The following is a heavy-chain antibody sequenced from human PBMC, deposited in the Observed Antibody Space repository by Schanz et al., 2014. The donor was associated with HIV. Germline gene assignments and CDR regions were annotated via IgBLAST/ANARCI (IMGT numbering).Heavy chain of an antibody. V-gene: IGHV3-21*01. D-gene: IGHD6-19*01. CDR3: ARSPWLRDDGLDI. Sequence: EVQLVESGGGLVKPGGSLRLSCTASGFAFSRYTMNWVRQAPGKGPEWISSISSSGSYIFYADSLKGRFTISRDNAKNSLSLHIDSLRAEDTAVYYCARSPWLRDDGLDIWGQGTMVTVSS. CDR2: ISSSGSYI. J-gene: IGHJ3*02. CDR1: GFAFSRYT.